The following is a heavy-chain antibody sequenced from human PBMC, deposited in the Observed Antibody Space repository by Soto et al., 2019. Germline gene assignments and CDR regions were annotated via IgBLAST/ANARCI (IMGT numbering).Heavy chain of an antibody. Sequence: QVQLVQSGAEEKKPGATVKVSCKASGYTFTSYAMHWVRQAPGQRLEWMGWINAGNGNTKYSQKFQGRVTITRDTSASTAYMELSSLRSEDTAVYYCARGITLPTPLDYWGQGTLVTVSS. J-gene: IGHJ4*02. D-gene: IGHD1-20*01. CDR3: ARGITLPTPLDY. CDR2: INAGNGNT. CDR1: GYTFTSYA. V-gene: IGHV1-3*05.